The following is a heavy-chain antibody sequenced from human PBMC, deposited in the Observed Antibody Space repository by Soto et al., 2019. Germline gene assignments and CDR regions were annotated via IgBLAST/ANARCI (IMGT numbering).Heavy chain of an antibody. CDR3: ASSNIAARPSDFDF. D-gene: IGHD6-6*01. J-gene: IGHJ4*02. V-gene: IGHV1-69*01. Sequence: HVQLVQSGTEVKKPGSSVKVSCKASGASFSNYAISWVRQAPGQGLEWMGGIIPVLGTTNYAQIFQGRVTIIADESTSTAYMELSGLRLEDTAVFYCASSNIAARPSDFDFWGQGTLVTVSP. CDR2: IIPVLGTT. CDR1: GASFSNYA.